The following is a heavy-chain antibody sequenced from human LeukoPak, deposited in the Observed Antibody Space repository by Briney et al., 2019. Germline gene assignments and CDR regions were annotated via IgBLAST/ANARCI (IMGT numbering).Heavy chain of an antibody. CDR1: GGSFSGYY. D-gene: IGHD4-23*01. V-gene: IGHV4-59*01. J-gene: IGHJ4*02. CDR3: ARGSTVVTG. Sequence: SETLSLTCAVYGGSFSGYYWSWIRQPPGKGLEWIGYIYYSGSTNYNPSLKSRVTISVDTSKNQFSLKLSSVTAADTAVYYCARGSTVVTGWGQGTLVTVSS. CDR2: IYYSGST.